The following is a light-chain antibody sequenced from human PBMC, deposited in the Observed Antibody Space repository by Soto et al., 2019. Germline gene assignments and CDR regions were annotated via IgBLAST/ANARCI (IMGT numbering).Light chain of an antibody. CDR2: AAS. Sequence: DIQMTQSPSSLSASVGDRVTITCRASQSISSYLNWYQQKPGKAPKLLIYAASSLQSGVPSRFSGSGSGTEFNLTISSLQPDDFATYYCQQSYRTPTTFGPGTKVDIK. CDR1: QSISSY. CDR3: QQSYRTPTT. V-gene: IGKV1-39*01. J-gene: IGKJ3*01.